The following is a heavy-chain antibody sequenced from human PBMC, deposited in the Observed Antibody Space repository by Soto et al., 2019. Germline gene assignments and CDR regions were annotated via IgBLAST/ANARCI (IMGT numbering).Heavy chain of an antibody. CDR2: IYHSGST. CDR3: ASQAAGSRPYYLDY. Sequence: PAETLSLTCAVSDASIRSNRWWSWVRQPPGKGLEWIGEIYHSGSTNYNPSLMSRVTISVDKSKNQFSLSLSAVTDADTAMYYCASQAAGSRPYYLDYWGQGTLVTVSS. V-gene: IGHV4-4*02. CDR1: DASIRSNRW. J-gene: IGHJ4*02. D-gene: IGHD6-13*01.